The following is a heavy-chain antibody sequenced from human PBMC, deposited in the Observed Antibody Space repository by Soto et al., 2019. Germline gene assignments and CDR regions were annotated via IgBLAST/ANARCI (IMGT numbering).Heavy chain of an antibody. J-gene: IGHJ6*02. V-gene: IGHV3-15*01. D-gene: IGHD1-26*01. CDR3: TTAGGGSYGYYYYGMDV. CDR2: IKSKTDGGTT. CDR1: GFTFSNAW. Sequence: PGGSLRLSCAASGFTFSNAWMSWVRQAPGKGLEWVGRIKSKTDGGTTDYAAPVKGRFTISRDDSKNTLYLQMNSLKTEDTAVYYCTTAGGGSYGYYYYGMDVWGQGTTVTVSS.